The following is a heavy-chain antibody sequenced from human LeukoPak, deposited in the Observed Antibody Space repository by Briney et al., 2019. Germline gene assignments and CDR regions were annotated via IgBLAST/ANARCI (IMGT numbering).Heavy chain of an antibody. CDR2: IKQDGSVK. CDR1: RITFTYW. V-gene: IGHV3-7*01. Sequence: PGGSLRLSCAASRITFTYWMSWVRQAPGKGLEWVANIKQDGSVKYYVDSVKGRFTISRDNAEKSLFLQMNSLRAEDTAVYYCASSFSDDFWSGHFWGQGTLVTVSS. J-gene: IGHJ4*02. D-gene: IGHD3-3*01. CDR3: ASSFSDDFWSGHF.